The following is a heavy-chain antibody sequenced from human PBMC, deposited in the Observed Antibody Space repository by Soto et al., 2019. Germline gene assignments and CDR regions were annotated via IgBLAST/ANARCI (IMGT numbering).Heavy chain of an antibody. J-gene: IGHJ4*02. V-gene: IGHV3-30*18. CDR3: VKDYCSSTTCMFDY. CDR2: ISYDGSNK. CDR1: GFTFSNYA. Sequence: QVQLVESGGGVVQPGRSLRLSCAASGFTFSNYAMQWVRQAPGKGLEWVALISYDGSNKYCADSVKGRFTISRDNSKNTLYLQMNSLRAEDTAVYYCVKDYCSSTTCMFDYWGQGTLVTVSS. D-gene: IGHD2-2*01.